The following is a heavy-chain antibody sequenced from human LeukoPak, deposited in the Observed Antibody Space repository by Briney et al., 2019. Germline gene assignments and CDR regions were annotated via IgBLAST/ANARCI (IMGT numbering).Heavy chain of an antibody. V-gene: IGHV3-74*01. CDR2: INSDGSWT. CDR3: VSFYETY. Sequence: GGSLRLSCAASGNYWMHWVRQAPGKGLVWVSHINSDGSWTSYADSVKGRFTISKDNAKNTVYLQMNNLRAEDTAVYYCVSFYETYWGQGTLVAVSS. CDR1: GNYW. J-gene: IGHJ4*02. D-gene: IGHD2/OR15-2a*01.